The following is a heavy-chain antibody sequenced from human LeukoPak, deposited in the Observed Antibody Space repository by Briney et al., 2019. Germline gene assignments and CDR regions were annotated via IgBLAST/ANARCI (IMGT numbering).Heavy chain of an antibody. CDR3: ARVAVAGTINWFDP. CDR2: ISAYNGNT. J-gene: IGHJ5*02. D-gene: IGHD6-19*01. V-gene: IGHV1-18*01. CDR1: GYTFTSYG. Sequence: ASVNVSCTASGYTFTSYGISWVRQAPGQGLEWMGWISAYNGNTNYAQKLQGRVTMTTDTSTSTAYMELRSLRSDDTAVYYCARVAVAGTINWFDPWGQGTLVTVSS.